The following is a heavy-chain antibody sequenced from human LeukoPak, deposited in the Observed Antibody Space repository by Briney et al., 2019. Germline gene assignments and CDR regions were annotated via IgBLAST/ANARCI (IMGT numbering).Heavy chain of an antibody. CDR1: GDSFSRNTYS. Sequence: PSETLSLTCTVSGDSFSRNTYSWGWSRQPPGKGLEWIGSIYYTGRTFHNPSLKSRVTISVDTSKNQFSLKLSSVTAADTAVYYCARRGSMGGSFVGAFDIWGQGTMVTVSS. CDR3: ARRGSMGGSFVGAFDI. CDR2: IYYTGRT. J-gene: IGHJ3*02. V-gene: IGHV4-39*01. D-gene: IGHD1-26*01.